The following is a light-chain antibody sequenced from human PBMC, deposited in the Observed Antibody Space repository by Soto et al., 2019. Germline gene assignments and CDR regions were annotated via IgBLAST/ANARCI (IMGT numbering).Light chain of an antibody. J-gene: IGKJ4*01. CDR3: QQANSFPLT. CDR1: QAISNW. Sequence: DLQMTQSPSSVSASIGDRVTITCRASQAISNWLVWYQQKPGKAPKILIFAASTLQVGVPSRFSGSGSGTDFTLTITNLQPEDFATYSCQQANSFPLTFGGGTKVEIK. V-gene: IGKV1-12*01. CDR2: AAS.